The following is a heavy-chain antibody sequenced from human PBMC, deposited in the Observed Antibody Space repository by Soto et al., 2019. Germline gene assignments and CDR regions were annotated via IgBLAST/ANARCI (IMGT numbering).Heavy chain of an antibody. CDR3: AREASYGMDV. J-gene: IGHJ6*01. CDR1: GGSISSYY. V-gene: IGHV4-59*01. Sequence: QVQLQESGPGLVKPSETLSLTCTVSGGSISSYYWSWIRQPPGKGLEWIGYSYYSGSTNYNPSLKRRVTLSVDTPKNQFSLKLSAVTAADTAVYYCAREASYGMDVWGQGTTVTVSS. CDR2: SYYSGST.